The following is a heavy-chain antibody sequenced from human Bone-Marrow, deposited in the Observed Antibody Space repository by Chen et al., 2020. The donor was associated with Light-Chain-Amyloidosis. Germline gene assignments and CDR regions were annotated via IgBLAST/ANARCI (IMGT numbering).Heavy chain of an antibody. Sequence: QVQLVQSGAEGKKPGASVKVSCKASGYTFTNYALHWVRQAPGQRLEWMGWINAGNGNTKYSQKFQGRVTITRDTSASIAYMELSSLRSEDTAVYYCARDRFYGSGSYYIFDYWGQGTLVTVSS. J-gene: IGHJ4*02. CDR2: INAGNGNT. V-gene: IGHV1-3*01. CDR1: GYTFTNYA. CDR3: ARDRFYGSGSYYIFDY. D-gene: IGHD3-10*01.